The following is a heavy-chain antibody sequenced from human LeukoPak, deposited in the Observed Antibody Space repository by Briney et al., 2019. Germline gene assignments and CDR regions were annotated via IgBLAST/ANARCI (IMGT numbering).Heavy chain of an antibody. CDR1: GFTLSDYY. D-gene: IGHD3-22*01. J-gene: IGHJ3*02. V-gene: IGHV3-72*01. Sequence: GGSLRLSCATSGFTLSDYYMNWVRQAPGKGLEWVGRTRNKANSYITDYAASVKGRFTISRDDSKKSLYLQMNSLKTEDTAVYYCARGGRGSAAVVAPRSFDIWGQGTMVTVSS. CDR3: ARGGRGSAAVVAPRSFDI. CDR2: TRNKANSYIT.